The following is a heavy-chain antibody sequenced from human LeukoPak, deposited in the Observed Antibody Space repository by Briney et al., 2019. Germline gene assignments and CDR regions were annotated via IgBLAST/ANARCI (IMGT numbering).Heavy chain of an antibody. D-gene: IGHD6-13*01. CDR2: IYYSGST. V-gene: IGHV4-31*03. CDR1: GGSISSGGYY. CDR3: AREGGGAAVGLDY. J-gene: IGHJ4*02. Sequence: PSETLSLTCTVSGGSISSGGYYWSWIRQHPGKGLEWIGYIYYSGSTYYNPSLKSRVTISVDTSKNQFSLKLSSVTAADTAVYYCAREGGGAAVGLDYWGQGTLVTVSS.